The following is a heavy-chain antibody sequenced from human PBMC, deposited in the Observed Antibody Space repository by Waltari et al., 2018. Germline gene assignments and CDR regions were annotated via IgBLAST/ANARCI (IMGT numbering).Heavy chain of an antibody. V-gene: IGHV3-64*01. CDR1: GFTFSSYA. CDR3: ARAYSGSYYRGWFDP. D-gene: IGHD1-26*01. Sequence: EVQLVESGGGLVQPGGSLRLSCAASGFTFSSYAMHWVRQAPGKGLEYVSAIRSNGGSTYYANSVKGRFTISRDNSKNTLYLQMGSLRAEDMAVYYCARAYSGSYYRGWFDPWGQGTLVTVSS. J-gene: IGHJ5*02. CDR2: IRSNGGST.